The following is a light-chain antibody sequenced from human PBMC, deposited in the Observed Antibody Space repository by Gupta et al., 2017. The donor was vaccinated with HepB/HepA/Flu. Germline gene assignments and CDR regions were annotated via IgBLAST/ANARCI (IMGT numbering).Light chain of an antibody. Sequence: EIVLTQSPATLSLSPGERATLSCRASQDVSSYLAWYQQKPGQAPRLLIYDASNRATGIPARFSGSGSGTDLTLTISSLEPEDFAVYYCQQRSNWPPWTFGQGTKVEIK. CDR1: QDVSSY. CDR2: DAS. V-gene: IGKV3-11*01. J-gene: IGKJ1*01. CDR3: QQRSNWPPWT.